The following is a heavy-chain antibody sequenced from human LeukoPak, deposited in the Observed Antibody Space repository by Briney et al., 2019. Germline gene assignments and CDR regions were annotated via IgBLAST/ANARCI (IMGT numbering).Heavy chain of an antibody. CDR2: IIPIFGTA. CDR3: AREAHSSSWYLTEWFDP. D-gene: IGHD6-13*01. Sequence: APVKVSCKASGGTFSSYAISWVRQAPGQGLEWMGGIIPIFGTANYAQKFQGRVTITADESTSTAYMELSSLRSEDTAVYYCAREAHSSSWYLTEWFDPWGQGTLVTVSS. CDR1: GGTFSSYA. J-gene: IGHJ5*02. V-gene: IGHV1-69*13.